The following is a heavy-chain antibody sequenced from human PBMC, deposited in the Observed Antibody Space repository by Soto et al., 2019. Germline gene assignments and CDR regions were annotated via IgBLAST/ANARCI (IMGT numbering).Heavy chain of an antibody. D-gene: IGHD2-2*01. J-gene: IGHJ4*02. V-gene: IGHV4-4*02. CDR1: GGSISSRNW. Sequence: QVQLQESGPGLVKPSGTLSLTCAVSGGSISSRNWWSWVRQPPGKGLEWIGEVFHSGSTHYNPSLKSRVTMSADQSLNQFSLELNSVTAADTAVYYCARAVPSATHFDYWGQGTLVTVSS. CDR2: VFHSGST. CDR3: ARAVPSATHFDY.